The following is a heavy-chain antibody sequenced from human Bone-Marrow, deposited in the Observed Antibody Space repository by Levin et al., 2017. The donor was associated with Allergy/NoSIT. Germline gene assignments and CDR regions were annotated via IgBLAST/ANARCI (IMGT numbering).Heavy chain of an antibody. CDR3: AKDMEYYDSSGHHYFYAMDV. J-gene: IGHJ6*02. Sequence: PGGSLRLSCAASGFSFTNFAMTWVRQAPGKGLEWVSGISGTGYSTYYADFVKGRVTISRDNSKNTLHLQMNGLRVEDTAVYYCAKDMEYYDSSGHHYFYAMDVWGQGTTVTVSS. V-gene: IGHV3-23*01. D-gene: IGHD3-22*01. CDR2: ISGTGYST. CDR1: GFSFTNFA.